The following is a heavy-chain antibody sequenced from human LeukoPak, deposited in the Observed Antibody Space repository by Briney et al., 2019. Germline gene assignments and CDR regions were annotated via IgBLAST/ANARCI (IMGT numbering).Heavy chain of an antibody. J-gene: IGHJ4*02. CDR3: ARDPPGYSYGYGITPEHYFDY. CDR1: GYTFTSYY. V-gene: IGHV1-46*01. D-gene: IGHD5-18*01. Sequence: ASVKVSCKASGYTFTSYYMHWVRQAPGQGLEWMGIINPSGGSTSYAQKFQGRVTMTRDMSTSTVYMELSSLRSEDTAVYYCARDPPGYSYGYGITPEHYFDYWGQGTLVTVSS. CDR2: INPSGGST.